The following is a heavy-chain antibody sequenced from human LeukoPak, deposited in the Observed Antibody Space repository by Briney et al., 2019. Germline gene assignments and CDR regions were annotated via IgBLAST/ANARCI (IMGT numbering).Heavy chain of an antibody. D-gene: IGHD5-12*01. CDR3: ARVHGSGYKIYNWFDP. V-gene: IGHV4-39*07. Sequence: SETLSLTCTVSGGSISNSNYYWGWIRQPPGKGLEWIGNIYYSGSTYYNPSLKSRVTISVDTSKNQFSLKLSSVTAADTAVYYCARVHGSGYKIYNWFDPWGQGTLVTVSS. CDR2: IYYSGST. CDR1: GGSISNSNYY. J-gene: IGHJ5*02.